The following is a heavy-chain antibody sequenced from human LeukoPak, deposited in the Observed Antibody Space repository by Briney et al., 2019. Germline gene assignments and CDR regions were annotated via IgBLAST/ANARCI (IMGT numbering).Heavy chain of an antibody. D-gene: IGHD3-22*01. CDR2: IYYSGST. CDR1: GGSISSYY. Sequence: SETLSLTCTVSGGSISSYYWSWIRQPPGKGLEWIGYIYYSGSTNYNPSLKSRVTISVDTSKNQFSLKLSSVTAADTAVYYCARLGGYDSSGYYPFDYWGQGTLVTVSS. V-gene: IGHV4-59*08. CDR3: ARLGGYDSSGYYPFDY. J-gene: IGHJ4*02.